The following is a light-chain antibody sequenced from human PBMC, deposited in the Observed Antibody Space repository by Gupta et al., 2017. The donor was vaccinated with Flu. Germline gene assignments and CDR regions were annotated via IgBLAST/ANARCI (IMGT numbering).Light chain of an antibody. CDR2: KAF. CDR1: QSINNW. V-gene: IGKV1-5*03. J-gene: IGKJ1*01. Sequence: PSTLSASVGDRVTITCRATQSINNWLVWYQEKPGKAPKILIYKAFSLQSGVPSRFSGSGSGTEFTLTITSLQPDDFATYYCQQYDVYPWTFGQGTKVEMK. CDR3: QQYDVYPWT.